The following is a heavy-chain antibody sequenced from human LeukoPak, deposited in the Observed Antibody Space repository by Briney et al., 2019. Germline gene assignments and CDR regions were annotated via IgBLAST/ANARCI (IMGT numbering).Heavy chain of an antibody. V-gene: IGHV1-69*05. CDR2: IIPIFGTA. CDR1: GGTFSSYA. Sequence: ASVKVSCKASGGTFSSYAISWVRQAPGQGLEWMGRIIPIFGTANYAQKFQGRVTITTDESTSTAYMELSSLRSEDTAVYYCARDQPLLDYYDSNGGMVDRGQGTLVTVSS. D-gene: IGHD3-22*01. J-gene: IGHJ4*02. CDR3: ARDQPLLDYYDSNGGMVD.